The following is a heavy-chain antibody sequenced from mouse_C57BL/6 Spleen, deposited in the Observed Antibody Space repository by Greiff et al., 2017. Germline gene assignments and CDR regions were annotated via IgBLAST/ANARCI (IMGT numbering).Heavy chain of an antibody. V-gene: IGHV1-15*01. CDR3: TRYGSSYTYYFDY. D-gene: IGHD1-1*01. Sequence: LQESGAELVRPGASVTLSCKASGYTFTDYEMHWVKQTPVHGLEWIGAIDPETGGTAYNQKFKGKAILTADKSSSTAYMELRSLTSEDSAVYYCTRYGSSYTYYFDYWGQGTTLTVSS. CDR1: GYTFTDYE. CDR2: IDPETGGT. J-gene: IGHJ2*01.